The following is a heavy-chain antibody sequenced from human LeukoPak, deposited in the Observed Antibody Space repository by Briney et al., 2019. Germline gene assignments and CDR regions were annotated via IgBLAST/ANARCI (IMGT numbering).Heavy chain of an antibody. J-gene: IGHJ4*02. CDR1: GYTLTELS. CDR3: ATDRGAVAGTSPSFDY. CDR2: FDPEDGET. V-gene: IGHV1-24*01. D-gene: IGHD6-19*01. Sequence: GASVKVSCKVSGYTLTELSMHWVRQAPGKGLEWMGGFDPEDGETIYAQKFQGRVTMTEDTSTDTAYMELSSLRSEDTAVYYCATDRGAVAGTSPSFDYWGQGTLVTVSS.